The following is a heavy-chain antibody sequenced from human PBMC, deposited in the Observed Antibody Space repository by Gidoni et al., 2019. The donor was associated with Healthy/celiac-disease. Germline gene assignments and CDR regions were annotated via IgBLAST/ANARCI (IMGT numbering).Heavy chain of an antibody. CDR2: IIPIFGTA. CDR3: ARDKPYSSSCPRCGAFDI. Sequence: QVQLVQSGAEVKKPGSSVKVSCKASGGTFSSYAISWVRQAPGQGLEWMGGIIPIFGTANYAQKFQGRVTITADKSTSTAYMELSSLRSEDTAVYYCARDKPYSSSCPRCGAFDIWGQGTMVTVSS. V-gene: IGHV1-69*06. CDR1: GGTFSSYA. J-gene: IGHJ3*02. D-gene: IGHD6-13*01.